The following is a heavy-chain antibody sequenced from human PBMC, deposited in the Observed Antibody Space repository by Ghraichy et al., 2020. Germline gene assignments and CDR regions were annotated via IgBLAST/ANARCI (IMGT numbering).Heavy chain of an antibody. Sequence: GGSLRLSCAASGFTFNNYAMSWVRQAPGKGLEWVSLNTVSGGRTSYADSVKGRFTISLDPSKTTMYLQMNSLRAEDTAKYYCVKTTAVHYYYGLDVWGQGTTVTVSS. CDR2: NTVSGGRT. CDR1: GFTFNNYA. J-gene: IGHJ6*02. D-gene: IGHD2-2*01. V-gene: IGHV3-23*01. CDR3: VKTTAVHYYYGLDV.